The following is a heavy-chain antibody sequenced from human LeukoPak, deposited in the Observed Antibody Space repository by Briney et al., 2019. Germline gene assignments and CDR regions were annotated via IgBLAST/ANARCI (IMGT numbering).Heavy chain of an antibody. CDR2: FYRGETT. Sequence: GGSLRLSCAVSGFSFSQYPMDWARQAPGKGLEWVSFFYRGETTYYAESVRGRFTISRDISKNTLYLLMNSLIPEDTAVYYCAREVVSIPSYFEAWGQGTRVTVSS. D-gene: IGHD2-15*01. J-gene: IGHJ4*02. CDR3: AREVVSIPSYFEA. V-gene: IGHV3-53*01. CDR1: GFSFSQYP.